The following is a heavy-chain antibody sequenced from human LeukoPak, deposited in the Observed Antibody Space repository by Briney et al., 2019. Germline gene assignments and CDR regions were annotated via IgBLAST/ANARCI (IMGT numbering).Heavy chain of an antibody. Sequence: SETLSLTCAVYGGSFSTYYWSWIRQPPEKGLEWIGYIYYTGSANYSPSLKSRVTISVDTSKNHFSLKLTSVTAADSAVYYCARDPRRFGELPPGAFYIWGQGTIVTVSS. D-gene: IGHD3-10*01. CDR2: IYYTGSA. CDR3: ARDPRRFGELPPGAFYI. CDR1: GGSFSTYY. V-gene: IGHV4-59*01. J-gene: IGHJ3*02.